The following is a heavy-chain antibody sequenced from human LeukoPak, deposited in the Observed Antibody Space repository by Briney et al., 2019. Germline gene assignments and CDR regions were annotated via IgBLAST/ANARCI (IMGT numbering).Heavy chain of an antibody. CDR1: DFTFSSYS. J-gene: IGHJ4*02. V-gene: IGHV3-21*04. Sequence: NTGGSLRLSCPPSDFTFSSYSINWVRQAPGKGLEWVSSITTNYMYYADSVKGRFTIYRDNDKNSLYLQMNSLRAEDTALYYCARKLPLWYFDYWGQGTLVTVSS. CDR3: ARKLPLWYFDY. CDR2: ITTNYM. D-gene: IGHD4-23*01.